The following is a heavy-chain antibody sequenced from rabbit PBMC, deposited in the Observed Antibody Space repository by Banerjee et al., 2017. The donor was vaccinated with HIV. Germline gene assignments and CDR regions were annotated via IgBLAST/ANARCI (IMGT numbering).Heavy chain of an antibody. CDR2: IDTHSSGST. CDR1: GFSFSSSYW. J-gene: IGHJ4*01. V-gene: IGHV1S45*01. CDR3: VLYYAGYGCYGYALKL. Sequence: QEQLEESGGDLVKPEGSLTLTCTASGFSFSSSYWICWVRQAPGKGLEWIACIDTHSSGSTYYANWAQGRFTISKTSATTVTLQMTSLTAADTATYFCVLYYAGYGCYGYALKLWGPGTLVTVS. D-gene: IGHD6-1*01.